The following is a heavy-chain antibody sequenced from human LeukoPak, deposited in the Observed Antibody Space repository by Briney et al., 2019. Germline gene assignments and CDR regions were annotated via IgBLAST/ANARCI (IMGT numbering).Heavy chain of an antibody. CDR3: ARDDVTAAAKN. Sequence: GGSLRLSCAASGFTFSSYAMSWVRQAPGKGLEWVSSISSSSSYIYYADSVKGRFTISRDNAKNSLYLQMNSLRAEDTAVYYCARDDVTAAAKNWGQGTLVTVSS. D-gene: IGHD6-13*01. CDR1: GFTFSSYA. CDR2: ISSSSSYI. V-gene: IGHV3-21*01. J-gene: IGHJ4*02.